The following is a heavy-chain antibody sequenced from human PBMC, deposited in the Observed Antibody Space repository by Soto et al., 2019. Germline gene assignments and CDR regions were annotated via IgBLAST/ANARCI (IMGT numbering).Heavy chain of an antibody. CDR1: GGLYSSYA. V-gene: IGHV1-69*13. Sequence: SVKVSCKASGGLYSSYALSWVRQAPGQGLEWLGGIIPLFGTTSYARKFQGRVTITADELTTTAYMELSSLTSEDTAIYYCAGDNSSDSSGYYNSDLGYYFDYWGQGTQVTVSS. CDR2: IIPLFGTT. CDR3: AGDNSSDSSGYYNSDLGYYFDY. J-gene: IGHJ4*02. D-gene: IGHD3-22*01.